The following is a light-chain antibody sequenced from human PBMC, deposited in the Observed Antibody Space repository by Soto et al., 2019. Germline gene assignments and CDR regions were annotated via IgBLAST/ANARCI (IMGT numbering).Light chain of an antibody. Sequence: DIQMTQSPSSLSASVGDRVTITCRASQSISNYLYWYQQKPGKAPVLLIYATSTLQSGVPSRFSGSGSGTDFSLNISSLQPEDFATYYCQQSYSMFGQGTKVEIK. CDR3: QQSYSM. CDR1: QSISNY. CDR2: ATS. V-gene: IGKV1-39*01. J-gene: IGKJ1*01.